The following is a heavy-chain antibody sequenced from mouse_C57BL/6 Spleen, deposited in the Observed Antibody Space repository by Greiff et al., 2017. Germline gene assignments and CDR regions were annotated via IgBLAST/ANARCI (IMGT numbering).Heavy chain of an antibody. Sequence: QVQLQQPGTELVKPGASVKLSCKASGYTFTSYWMHWVKQRPGQGLAWIGNINPSNGGTNYNEKFKSKATLTVDKSSSAAYMQLSSLTSEDSAVYYCARLGWDSYAMDYWGQGTSVTVSS. D-gene: IGHD4-1*01. V-gene: IGHV1-53*01. J-gene: IGHJ4*01. CDR3: ARLGWDSYAMDY. CDR2: INPSNGGT. CDR1: GYTFTSYW.